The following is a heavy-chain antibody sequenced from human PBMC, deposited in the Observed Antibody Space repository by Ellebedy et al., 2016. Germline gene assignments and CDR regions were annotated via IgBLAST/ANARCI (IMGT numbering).Heavy chain of an antibody. CDR1: GFTFSNYW. CDR3: ARGVYGDS. D-gene: IGHD5/OR15-5a*01. CDR2: IKGDGSGT. Sequence: GESLKISCAASGFTFSNYWMHWVRQAPGKGLAWVSRIKGDGSGTSYADSVKGRFTISRDNAKNTLYLQMDSLGAEDTAVYFCARGVYGDSWGQGTLVTVSS. V-gene: IGHV3-74*01. J-gene: IGHJ4*02.